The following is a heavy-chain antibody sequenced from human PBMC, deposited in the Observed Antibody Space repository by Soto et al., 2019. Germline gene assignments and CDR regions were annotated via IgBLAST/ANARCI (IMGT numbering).Heavy chain of an antibody. D-gene: IGHD6-13*01. V-gene: IGHV1-8*01. CDR1: GDGFTSYD. Sequence: SAELCCKAPGDGFTSYDRSWRRQATGQVLDWMGWMNPNSGNTGYSQKFQGRASMTRNTSISTAYMELSSLRSDDTAVYYRARGSGSCYYPYMDVWGKRTPVPVSS. J-gene: IGHJ6*03. CDR2: MNPNSGNT. CDR3: ARGSGSCYYPYMDV.